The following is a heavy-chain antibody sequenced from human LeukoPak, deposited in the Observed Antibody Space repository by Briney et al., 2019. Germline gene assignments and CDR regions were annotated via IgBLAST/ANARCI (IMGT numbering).Heavy chain of an antibody. Sequence: PSETLSLTCTVSGVSISSGSYYWNWIRQPAGKGLEWIGRIYTSGSTNYNPSLKSRVTISVDTSKNQFSLKLSSVTAADTAVYYCAREDCSSTSCYHEYFQHWGQGTLVTVSS. D-gene: IGHD2-2*01. CDR3: AREDCSSTSCYHEYFQH. CDR2: IYTSGST. J-gene: IGHJ1*01. V-gene: IGHV4-61*02. CDR1: GVSISSGSYY.